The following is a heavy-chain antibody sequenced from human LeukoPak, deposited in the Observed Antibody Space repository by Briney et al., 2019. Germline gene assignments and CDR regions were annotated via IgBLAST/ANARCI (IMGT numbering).Heavy chain of an antibody. CDR1: GFSFSDYW. J-gene: IGHJ4*02. D-gene: IGHD3-3*01. CDR3: ARDIYYDFWSGSFDY. Sequence: GGSLRLSCAASGFSFSDYWMTWVRQAPGKGLEWVANIKQDESEKYYVDSVKGRFTISRDNAKNSLYLQMNSLRAEDTAVYYCARDIYYDFWSGSFDYWGQGTLVTVSS. V-gene: IGHV3-7*01. CDR2: IKQDESEK.